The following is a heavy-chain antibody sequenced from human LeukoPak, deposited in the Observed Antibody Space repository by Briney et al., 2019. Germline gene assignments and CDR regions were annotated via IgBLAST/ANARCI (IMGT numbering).Heavy chain of an antibody. CDR1: GGSISSYY. CDR2: IYYSGST. V-gene: IGHV4-59*01. Sequence: PSETLSLTCTVSGGSISSYYWSWIRQPPGKGLEWIGYIYYSGSTNYNPSLKSRVTISVDTSKNQFSLKLSSVTAADTAVYYCARGIAAAGTFFVSFYMDVWGKGTTVTVSS. CDR3: ARGIAAAGTFFVSFYMDV. J-gene: IGHJ6*03. D-gene: IGHD6-13*01.